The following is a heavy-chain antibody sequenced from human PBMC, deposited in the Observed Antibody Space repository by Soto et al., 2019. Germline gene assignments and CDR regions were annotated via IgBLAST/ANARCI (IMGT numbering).Heavy chain of an antibody. J-gene: IGHJ4*02. V-gene: IGHV4-31*03. CDR1: GASIRSGGFY. Sequence: QVQLQESGPGLVKPPQTLSLTCTVSGASIRSGGFYWSWIRQHPEKGLEWIGYFYYSGNAYYNPSLSSRLTISGDASKNQFSLNLSSVTAADTAVYFCARAMGAVNYFYYWGQGILVTVSS. D-gene: IGHD3-10*01. CDR2: FYYSGNA. CDR3: ARAMGAVNYFYY.